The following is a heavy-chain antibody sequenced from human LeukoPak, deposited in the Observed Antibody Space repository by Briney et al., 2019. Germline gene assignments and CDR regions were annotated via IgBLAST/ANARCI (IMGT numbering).Heavy chain of an antibody. CDR2: IKQDGSEK. V-gene: IGHV3-7*01. J-gene: IGHJ4*02. CDR1: GFTFSSYW. CDR3: ARDRGAAVGSRGTDY. D-gene: IGHD6-13*01. Sequence: GGSLRLSCAASGFTFSSYWMSWVRQAPGKGLEWVANIKQDGSEKYYVDSVKGRFTISRDNAKNSLYLQMNSLRAEDTAVYYCARDRGAAVGSRGTDYWGQGTLVTVSS.